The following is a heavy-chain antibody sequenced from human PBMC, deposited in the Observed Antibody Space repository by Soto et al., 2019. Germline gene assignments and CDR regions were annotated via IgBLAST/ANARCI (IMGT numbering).Heavy chain of an antibody. CDR1: GFTFSSYA. V-gene: IGHV3-23*01. CDR2: ISGSAGST. J-gene: IGHJ4*02. CDR3: GKDAYCDIQI. Sequence: GGSLRLSCGAFGFTFSSYAMSWVRQAPGKGLGWVAGISGSAGSTYYADSVKGRFTISRDNSKITLYQQMKSLRAEDTSEYYSGKDAYCDIQIWGQGTLVTVSS. D-gene: IGHD4-17*01.